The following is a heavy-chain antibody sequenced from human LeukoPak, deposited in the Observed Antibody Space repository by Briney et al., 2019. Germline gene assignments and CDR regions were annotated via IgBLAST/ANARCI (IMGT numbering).Heavy chain of an antibody. V-gene: IGHV3-48*04. D-gene: IGHD3-10*01. J-gene: IGHJ4*02. CDR2: ISSSGSTI. CDR3: ARFQYGSTDY. CDR1: GFSFSSYG. Sequence: GGSLRLSCAGSGFSFSSYGMNWVRQAPGKGLEWVSYISSSGSTIYYADSVKGRFTISRDNAKNSLYLQMNSLRAEDTAVYYCARFQYGSTDYWGQGTLVTVSS.